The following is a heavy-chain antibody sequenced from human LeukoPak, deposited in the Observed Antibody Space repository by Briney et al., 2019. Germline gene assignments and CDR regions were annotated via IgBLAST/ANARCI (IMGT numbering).Heavy chain of an antibody. CDR2: ISYGETEK. V-gene: IGHV3-30*02. D-gene: IGHD2-15*01. J-gene: IGHJ4*02. CDR3: AKVHGWGRQLGYYFDY. Sequence: GGPQRLSCEPHGFAFSNYGMHGLRHPPGKGLEWVAYISYGETEKQYADSVKGRFAISRDDSKNTVVLQMNSLRDEDTAIYYCAKVHGWGRQLGYYFDYWGQGTLVTVSS. CDR1: GFAFSNYG.